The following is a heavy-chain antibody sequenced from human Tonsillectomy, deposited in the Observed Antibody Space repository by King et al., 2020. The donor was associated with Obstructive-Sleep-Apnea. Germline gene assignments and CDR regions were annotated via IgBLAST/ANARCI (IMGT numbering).Heavy chain of an antibody. V-gene: IGHV3-30*04. CDR2: ISYDGSNE. CDR3: AREGNYGDYEDY. J-gene: IGHJ4*02. D-gene: IGHD4-17*01. Sequence: VQLVESGGGVVQPGRSLRLSCAASGFTFSSYPMHWVRQPPGKGLEWVAVISYDGSNEYYAGSVKGRFTVSRDNSNGTLYLQLNSLRTEETAVYYCAREGNYGDYEDYWGQGALVTVSS. CDR1: GFTFSSYP.